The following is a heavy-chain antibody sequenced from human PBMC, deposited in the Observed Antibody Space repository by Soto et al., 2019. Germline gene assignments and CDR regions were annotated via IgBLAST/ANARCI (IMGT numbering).Heavy chain of an antibody. CDR3: ARGLYYYDGSAYYSP. J-gene: IGHJ4*02. CDR1: GFTFSSYS. D-gene: IGHD3-22*01. V-gene: IGHV3-21*01. Sequence: EVQLVESGGGLVKPGGSLRLSCAASGFTFSSYSMNWVRQAPGKGLEWVSSISSSSSYIYYADSVKGRITISRDNAKNSLYLQMTSLRAEDTAVYYCARGLYYYDGSAYYSPRGQGTMVTVSS. CDR2: ISSSSSYI.